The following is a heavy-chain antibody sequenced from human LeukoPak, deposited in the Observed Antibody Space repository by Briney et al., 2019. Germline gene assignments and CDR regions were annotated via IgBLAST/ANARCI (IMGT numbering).Heavy chain of an antibody. V-gene: IGHV1-24*01. J-gene: IGHJ4*02. Sequence: ASVNVSFKVSGYTLTELSMHWVRQAPGKGLEWMGGFDPEDGETIYAQKFQGRVTMTEDTSTDTAYMELSSLRSEDTAVYYCAIISGSYSNFDYWGQGTLVTVSS. CDR2: FDPEDGET. CDR1: GYTLTELS. CDR3: AIISGSYSNFDY. D-gene: IGHD3-10*01.